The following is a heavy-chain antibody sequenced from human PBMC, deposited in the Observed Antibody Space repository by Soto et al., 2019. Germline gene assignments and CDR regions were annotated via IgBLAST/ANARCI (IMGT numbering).Heavy chain of an antibody. Sequence: QVHLVQSGSDVAKPGASVKVSCKASGYSFTSYGIGWVRQVPGQGPEWMGWISPYNGRTNYAQSVKGRVVMTTDISTNTVYLELRSLRSDDSAIYYCGRCRTDSYAMDVWGQGTTVTVSS. CDR1: GYSFTSYG. D-gene: IGHD5-18*01. J-gene: IGHJ6*02. V-gene: IGHV1-18*01. CDR2: ISPYNGRT. CDR3: GRCRTDSYAMDV.